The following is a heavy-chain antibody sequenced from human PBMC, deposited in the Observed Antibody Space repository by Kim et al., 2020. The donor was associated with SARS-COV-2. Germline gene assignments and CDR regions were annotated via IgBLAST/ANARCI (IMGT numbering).Heavy chain of an antibody. CDR1: GFTFSSYS. CDR3: ARDSDRIAAAPINWFDP. CDR2: ISSSSSYI. D-gene: IGHD6-13*01. J-gene: IGHJ5*02. Sequence: GSLRLSCAASGFTFSSYSMNWVRQAPGKGLEWVSSISSSSSYIYYADSVKGRFTISRDNAKNSLYLQMNSLRAEDTAVYYCARDSDRIAAAPINWFDPWGQGTLVTVSS. V-gene: IGHV3-21*04.